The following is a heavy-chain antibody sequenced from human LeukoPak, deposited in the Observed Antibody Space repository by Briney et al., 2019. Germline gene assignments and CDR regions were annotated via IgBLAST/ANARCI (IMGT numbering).Heavy chain of an antibody. J-gene: IGHJ6*02. CDR3: ARNDIVGYYGMDV. CDR1: GFTFGSYA. Sequence: PGGSLRLSCAASGFTFGSYAMHWVRQAPGKGLEWVAVISYDGSNKYYADSVKGRFTISRDNSKNTLYLQMNSLRAEDTAVYYCARNDIVGYYGMDVWGQGTTVTVSS. CDR2: ISYDGSNK. D-gene: IGHD2-15*01. V-gene: IGHV3-30*04.